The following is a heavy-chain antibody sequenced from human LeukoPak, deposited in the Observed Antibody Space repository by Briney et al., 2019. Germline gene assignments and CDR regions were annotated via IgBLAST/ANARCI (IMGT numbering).Heavy chain of an antibody. CDR1: GGSISSYY. Sequence: NPSETLSLTCTVSGGSISSYYWSWIRQPPGKGLEWIGYIYYSGSTNYNPSLKSRVTISVDTSKNQFSLKLSSVTAADTAFYHCARVKGEGAHFDYWGQGTLVTVSS. CDR3: ARVKGEGAHFDY. J-gene: IGHJ4*02. V-gene: IGHV4-59*01. D-gene: IGHD1-26*01. CDR2: IYYSGST.